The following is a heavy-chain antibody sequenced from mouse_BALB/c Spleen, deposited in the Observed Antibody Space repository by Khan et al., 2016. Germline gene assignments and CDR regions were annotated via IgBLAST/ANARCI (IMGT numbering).Heavy chain of an antibody. CDR3: ARDTMTQGYSMDY. V-gene: IGHV5-4*02. J-gene: IGHJ4*01. D-gene: IGHD2-4*01. CDR2: ISDGSTYT. Sequence: EVELVESGGGLVKPGGSLKLSCAASGFTFSDYYMYWVRQTPEKRLEWVATISDGSTYTYYPDSVKGRFTISRDNAKNNLYLQMSSLKSEDTALYYCARDTMTQGYSMDYWGQGTSVTVSS. CDR1: GFTFSDYY.